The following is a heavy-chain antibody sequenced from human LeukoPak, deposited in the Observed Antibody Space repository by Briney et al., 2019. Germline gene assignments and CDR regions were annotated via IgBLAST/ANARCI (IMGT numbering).Heavy chain of an antibody. CDR3: AKDLNWNDGFDY. D-gene: IGHD1-1*01. Sequence: GGSLRLSCAASGFTFSSYGMHWVRQAPGKGLEWVAVIWYDGSNKYYADSVKGRFTISRDNSKNTLYLQMNSLRAEDTAVNYCAKDLNWNDGFDYWGQGTLVTVSS. J-gene: IGHJ4*02. CDR1: GFTFSSYG. CDR2: IWYDGSNK. V-gene: IGHV3-33*06.